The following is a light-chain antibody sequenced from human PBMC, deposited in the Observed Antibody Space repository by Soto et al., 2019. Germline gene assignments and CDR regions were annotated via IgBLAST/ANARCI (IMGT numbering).Light chain of an antibody. CDR3: PQSYSTPFT. CDR1: QSISSY. V-gene: IGKV1-39*01. Sequence: DIQMTQSPSSLSASVGDRVTITCRASQSISSYLNWYQQTPGKAPKLLIYAASSLQSGVPSRFSGSGSGTDFTLTIRSLQPEDFATYYCPQSYSTPFTFGPGTKVDI. J-gene: IGKJ3*01. CDR2: AAS.